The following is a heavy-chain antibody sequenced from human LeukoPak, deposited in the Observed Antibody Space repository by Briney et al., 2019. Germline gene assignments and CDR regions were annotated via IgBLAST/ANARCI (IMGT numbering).Heavy chain of an antibody. D-gene: IGHD4-17*01. Sequence: PGGSLRLSCAASGFTFSSYAIIWVRQAPGKGLEWVSGISGSGASTFYADSVKGRFTVSRDNSKNSLFLQMNSLRADGTAVYYCAKDNGDYGAYFYYYMDVWGKGTTVTVSS. V-gene: IGHV3-23*01. CDR3: AKDNGDYGAYFYYYMDV. CDR1: GFTFSSYA. CDR2: ISGSGAST. J-gene: IGHJ6*03.